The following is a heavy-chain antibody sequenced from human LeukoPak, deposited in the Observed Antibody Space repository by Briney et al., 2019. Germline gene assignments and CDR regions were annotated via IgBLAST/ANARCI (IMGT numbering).Heavy chain of an antibody. Sequence: GGSLRLSCAASGFTFSSYEMNWVRQAPGKGLEWVSYISSSGSTIYYADSVKGRFTISRDNAKNSLYLQMNSLRAEDTAVYYCAGSLWFGELFSLDYWGQGTLVTVSS. J-gene: IGHJ4*02. CDR2: ISSSGSTI. CDR3: AGSLWFGELFSLDY. V-gene: IGHV3-48*03. CDR1: GFTFSSYE. D-gene: IGHD3-10*01.